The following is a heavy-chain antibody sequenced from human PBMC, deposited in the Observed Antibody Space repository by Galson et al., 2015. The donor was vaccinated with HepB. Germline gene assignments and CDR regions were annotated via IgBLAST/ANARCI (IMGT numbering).Heavy chain of an antibody. Sequence: SLRLSCAASGFTFSNAWMSWVRQAPGKGLEWVGRIKSKTDGGTTDYAAPVKGRFTISRDDSKNTLYLQMNSLKTEDTAVYYCTTGRGMQLWLFDAFDIWGQGTMVTVSS. CDR1: GFTFSNAW. V-gene: IGHV3-15*01. D-gene: IGHD5-18*01. J-gene: IGHJ3*02. CDR2: IKSKTDGGTT. CDR3: TTGRGMQLWLFDAFDI.